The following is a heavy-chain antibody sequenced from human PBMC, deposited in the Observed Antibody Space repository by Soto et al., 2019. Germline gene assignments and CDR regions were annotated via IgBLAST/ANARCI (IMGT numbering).Heavy chain of an antibody. V-gene: IGHV3-21*01. CDR1: GFTFSSYS. J-gene: IGHJ5*02. Sequence: GGSLRLSCAASGFTFSSYSMNWVRQAPGKGLEWVSSISSSSSYIYYADSVKGRFTISRDNAKNSLYLQMNSLRAEDTAVYYCARDRSPLYNWNLFHWFDPWGQGTLVTVS. CDR2: ISSSSSYI. CDR3: ARDRSPLYNWNLFHWFDP. D-gene: IGHD1-7*01.